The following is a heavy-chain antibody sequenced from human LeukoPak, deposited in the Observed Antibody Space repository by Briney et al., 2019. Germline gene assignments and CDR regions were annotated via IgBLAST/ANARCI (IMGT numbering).Heavy chain of an antibody. CDR3: AKDREDGYNQYFDY. D-gene: IGHD5-24*01. Sequence: GGSLRLSCAASGFTFSSYGMHWVRQAPGKGLEWVAVISYDGSNKYYADSVKGRFTISRDNSKNTLYLQMNSLRAEDTAVYYCAKDREDGYNQYFDYWGQGTLVTVSS. CDR1: GFTFSSYG. J-gene: IGHJ4*02. CDR2: ISYDGSNK. V-gene: IGHV3-30*18.